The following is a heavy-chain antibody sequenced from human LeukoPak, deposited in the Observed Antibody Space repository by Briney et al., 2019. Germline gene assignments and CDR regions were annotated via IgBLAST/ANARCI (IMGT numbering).Heavy chain of an antibody. V-gene: IGHV3-23*01. CDR1: GFTFSSYA. J-gene: IGHJ1*01. D-gene: IGHD3-3*01. CDR3: AKDRFYDFWSGYWSY. Sequence: GGPLRLSCAASGFTFSSYAMGWVRQAPGKGLEWVSAISGSGGSTYYADSVKGRFTISRDNSKNTLYLQMNSLRAEDTAVYYCAKDRFYDFWSGYWSYWGQGTLVTVSS. CDR2: ISGSGGST.